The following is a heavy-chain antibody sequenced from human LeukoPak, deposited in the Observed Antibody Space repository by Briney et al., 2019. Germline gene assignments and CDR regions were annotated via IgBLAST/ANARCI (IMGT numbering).Heavy chain of an antibody. J-gene: IGHJ4*02. V-gene: IGHV3-23*01. Sequence: GGSLRLSCAASGFTFNSYAMSWVRQAPGKGLEWVSAISGSGGTTYYADSVKGRFTISRDNSKNTLYLQMNSLRAEDTAVYYCAKDRYSSSRYNPQDYWGQGTLVTVSS. CDR2: ISGSGGTT. CDR3: AKDRYSSSRYNPQDY. CDR1: GFTFNSYA. D-gene: IGHD6-13*01.